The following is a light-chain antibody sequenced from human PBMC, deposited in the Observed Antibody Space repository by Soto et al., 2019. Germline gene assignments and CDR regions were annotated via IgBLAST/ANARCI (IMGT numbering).Light chain of an antibody. Sequence: DIQMTQSPSALCASVGDRVTITCRASQSISSYLNWYQQKPGKAPKLLIYDASNLETGVPSRFSGSGSGTDFTFTISSLQPEDIATYYCQQYDNLPLTFGGGTRLEIK. J-gene: IGKJ5*01. CDR1: QSISSY. CDR2: DAS. V-gene: IGKV1-33*01. CDR3: QQYDNLPLT.